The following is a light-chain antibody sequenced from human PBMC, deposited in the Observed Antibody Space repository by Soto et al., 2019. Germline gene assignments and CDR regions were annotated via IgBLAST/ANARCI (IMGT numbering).Light chain of an antibody. J-gene: IGKJ5*01. V-gene: IGKV1-39*01. CDR1: QSISSY. CDR2: AAS. CDR3: QQSYSTPSIT. Sequence: IQMTQSPSSLSASVRDRVTVTFRASQSISSYLNWYQQRPGKAPKLLIYAASSLQSGVPSGFSGSGSGTEFTLTISSLQPEDFATYYCQQSYSTPSITFGQGTRLEIK.